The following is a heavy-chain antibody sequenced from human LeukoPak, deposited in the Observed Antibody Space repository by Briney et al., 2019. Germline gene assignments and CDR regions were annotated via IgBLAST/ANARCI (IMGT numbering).Heavy chain of an antibody. D-gene: IGHD5-18*01. CDR2: INPSGSST. CDR1: GYSFTSHY. CDR3: ARDGPRGYSYGYVWYYFDY. Sequence: ASVKVSCKASGYSFTSHYMHWVRQAPGQGLEWMGLINPSGSSTLYAQKFQGRVTMTTDTSTSTAYMELRSLRSDDTAVYYCARDGPRGYSYGYVWYYFDYWGQGTLVTVSS. J-gene: IGHJ4*02. V-gene: IGHV1-46*01.